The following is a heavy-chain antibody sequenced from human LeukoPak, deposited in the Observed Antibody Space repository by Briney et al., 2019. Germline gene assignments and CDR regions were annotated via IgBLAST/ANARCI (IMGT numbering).Heavy chain of an antibody. CDR3: PDDY. D-gene: IGHD2-2*01. V-gene: IGHV3-30*03. CDR1: GFTFSSYG. CDR2: ISYDGSNK. J-gene: IGHJ4*02. Sequence: GRSLRLSCAASGFTFSSYGMHWVRQAPGKGLEWVAVISYDGSNKYYADSVKGRSTISRDNSKNTLYLQMNSLRAEDTAVYYMPDDYWGQGTLVTVSS.